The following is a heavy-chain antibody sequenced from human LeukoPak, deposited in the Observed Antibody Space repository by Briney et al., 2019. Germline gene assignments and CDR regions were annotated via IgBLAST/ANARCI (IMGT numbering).Heavy chain of an antibody. J-gene: IGHJ4*02. Sequence: SGTLSLTRTVPGGSICSYNWCWMPAPPGKGLEWMGQIYYSGGTNYNPSLKSRVTISKDTSKNQFSLKLSSVTAADTALYYCARSVYSYGVFDFWGQGTLVTVPS. CDR2: IYYSGGT. CDR3: ARSVYSYGVFDF. D-gene: IGHD5-18*01. CDR1: GGSICSYN. V-gene: IGHV4-59*01.